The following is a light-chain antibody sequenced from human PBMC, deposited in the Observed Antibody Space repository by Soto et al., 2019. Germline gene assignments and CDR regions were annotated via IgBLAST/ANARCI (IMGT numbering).Light chain of an antibody. J-gene: IGLJ1*01. CDR1: SSDVGSYNF. V-gene: IGLV2-23*01. CDR3: CSYAGSSTYV. Sequence: QSALTQPASVSGSPGQSITISCTGTSSDVGSYNFVSWYQQHPGKAPKLMIYEGNKRPSGVSNRFSGSKSGNTASLTISGLQAEDEADYYCCSYAGSSTYVFGTGTKLTVL. CDR2: EGN.